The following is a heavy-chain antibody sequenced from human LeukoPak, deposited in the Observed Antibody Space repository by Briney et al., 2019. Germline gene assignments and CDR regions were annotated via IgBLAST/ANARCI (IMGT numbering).Heavy chain of an antibody. CDR2: INSDGGTT. V-gene: IGHV3-74*01. Sequence: PGRSLRLSCAASGFTFSSYWMHWVRQPPGKGLVWVSRINSDGGTTSYADSVKGRFTISRDNAKNTLYLQMNSLRAEDTAVYYCAHYDSSGYHAFDIWGQGTMVTVSS. J-gene: IGHJ3*02. CDR3: AHYDSSGYHAFDI. CDR1: GFTFSSYW. D-gene: IGHD3-22*01.